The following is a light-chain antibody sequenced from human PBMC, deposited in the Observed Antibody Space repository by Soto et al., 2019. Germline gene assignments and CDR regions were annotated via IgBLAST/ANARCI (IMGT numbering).Light chain of an antibody. CDR1: SSDVGSYNY. J-gene: IGLJ1*01. Sequence: QSVLTQPPSASGSPGQSVTISCTGTSSDVGSYNYVSWYQQHPGKAPKLMIYEVSKRPSGVPDRFSGSKSGNTASLTVSWLQAEDEADYYCGSYAGSITVFGTGTKVTVL. CDR2: EVS. V-gene: IGLV2-8*01. CDR3: GSYAGSITV.